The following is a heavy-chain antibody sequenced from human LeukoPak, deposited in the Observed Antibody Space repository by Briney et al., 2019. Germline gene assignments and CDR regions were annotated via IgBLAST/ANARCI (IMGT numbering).Heavy chain of an antibody. J-gene: IGHJ4*02. V-gene: IGHV4-39*01. CDR3: ARLAPRTTHLKPFDY. CDR2: VHHTGST. CDR1: GVSISNNYFY. D-gene: IGHD4-11*01. Sequence: SETLSLTCTVSGVSISNNYFYWAWIRQPPGKGLELIGYVHHTGSTFHNSSLKSRVTISADTSQNQFSLSLTSVTAADTAVYYCARLAPRTTHLKPFDYWGQGTLVTVSS.